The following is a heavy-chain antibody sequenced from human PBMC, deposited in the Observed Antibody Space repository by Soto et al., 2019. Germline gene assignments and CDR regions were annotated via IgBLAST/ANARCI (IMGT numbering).Heavy chain of an antibody. CDR2: IYHSGST. Sequence: PSETLSPTCTASGISTLSCRYYWFWLLPPSPGGLEWIGSIYHSGSTYYNPSLKSRVTISVDTSKNQFSLKLSSVTAADTAVYYCARSLPITGTTRVLSGFDYWGQGTLVTVSS. D-gene: IGHD1-7*01. V-gene: IGHV4-39*07. CDR3: ARSLPITGTTRVLSGFDY. J-gene: IGHJ4*02. CDR1: GISTLSCRYY.